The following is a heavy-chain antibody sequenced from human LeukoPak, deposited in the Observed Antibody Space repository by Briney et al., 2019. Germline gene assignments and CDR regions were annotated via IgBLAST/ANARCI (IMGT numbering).Heavy chain of an antibody. CDR3: ARAPSRDSASASWAFDI. Sequence: GGSLRLSCAASGFTVSTNYMTWVRQAPGKGLEWVSVIYSGGTTYYADSVKGRFTISRDSSKNTLYLQMNSLRAEDTAVYYCARAPSRDSASASWAFDIWGQGTMVTVSS. V-gene: IGHV3-53*01. CDR1: GFTVSTNY. CDR2: IYSGGTT. J-gene: IGHJ3*02. D-gene: IGHD6-13*01.